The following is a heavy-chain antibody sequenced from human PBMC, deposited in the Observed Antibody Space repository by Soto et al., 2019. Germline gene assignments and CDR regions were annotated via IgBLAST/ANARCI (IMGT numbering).Heavy chain of an antibody. CDR1: GFTFSNYW. J-gene: IGHJ4*02. CDR2: INTDGTTT. Sequence: EVQLVESGGGLVQPGGSLRLSCSASGFTFSNYWMHWVRQAPGKGLVWVSRINTDGTTTNYADSVKGRFTISRDNAKSTLWLQMNSLRAEDTAVYYCVRAHEGVNDFWGQGALVTVSS. D-gene: IGHD3-10*01. V-gene: IGHV3-74*01. CDR3: VRAHEGVNDF.